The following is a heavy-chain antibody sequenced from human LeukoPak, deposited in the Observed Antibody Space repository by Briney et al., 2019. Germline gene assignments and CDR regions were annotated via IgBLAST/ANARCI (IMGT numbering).Heavy chain of an antibody. CDR2: INPNSGGT. V-gene: IGHV1-2*02. CDR3: ARIGWQRYSYGYSYYFDY. CDR1: GYTFTGYY. Sequence: ASVKVSCKASGYTFTGYYMHWVRQAPGQGLEWMGWINPNSGGTNYAQKFQGRVTMTRDTSISTAYTELSRLRSDDTAVYYCARIGWQRYSYGYSYYFDYWGQGTLVTVSS. J-gene: IGHJ4*02. D-gene: IGHD5-18*01.